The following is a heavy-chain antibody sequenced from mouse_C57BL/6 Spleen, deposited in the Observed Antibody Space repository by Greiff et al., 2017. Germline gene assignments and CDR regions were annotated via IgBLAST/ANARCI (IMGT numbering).Heavy chain of an antibody. CDR3: ARCFGLSYWYFDV. J-gene: IGHJ1*03. V-gene: IGHV1-50*01. D-gene: IGHD3-2*02. CDR1: GYTFTSYW. CDR2: IDPSDSYT. Sequence: LQQPGAELVKPGASVKLSCKASGYTFTSYWMQWVKQRPGQGLEWIGEIDPSDSYTNYNQKFKGKATLTVDTSSSTAYMQLSSLTSEDSAVYYCARCFGLSYWYFDVWGTGTTVTVSS.